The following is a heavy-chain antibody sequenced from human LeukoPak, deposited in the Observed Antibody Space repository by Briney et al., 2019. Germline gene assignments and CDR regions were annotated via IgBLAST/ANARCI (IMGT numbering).Heavy chain of an antibody. Sequence: GGSLRLSCAASGFTFDDYGMNWVRQAPGKGLEWVSGINWNGGTTVYADSVKGRFTISRDNAKNSLYLQMHSLRAEDTALYYCARERYYGSGAPKFDYWGQGALVTVSS. CDR1: GFTFDDYG. V-gene: IGHV3-20*04. D-gene: IGHD3-10*01. CDR2: INWNGGTT. J-gene: IGHJ4*02. CDR3: ARERYYGSGAPKFDY.